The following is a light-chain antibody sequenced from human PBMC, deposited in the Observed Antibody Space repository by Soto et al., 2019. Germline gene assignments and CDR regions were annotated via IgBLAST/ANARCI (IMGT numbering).Light chain of an antibody. CDR3: SSYTSSSTLV. CDR1: SSDVGGYNY. V-gene: IGLV2-14*01. J-gene: IGLJ3*02. CDR2: DVS. Sequence: QSALTQPASVSGSPGQSITISCTGSSSDVGGYNYVSWYQQHPGKAPKLMIYDVSNRPSGVSNRFSGSKSGNMASLTISGLQAEDEADYYCSSYTSSSTLVFGGGTKQTVL.